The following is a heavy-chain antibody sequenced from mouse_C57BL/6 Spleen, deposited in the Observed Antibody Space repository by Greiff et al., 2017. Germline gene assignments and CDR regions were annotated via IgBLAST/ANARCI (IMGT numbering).Heavy chain of an antibody. CDR2: IRRKSSNYAT. CDR3: VGGYYGCYAMDY. CDR1: GFTFNTYA. Sequence: EVKLQESGGGLVQPKGSLKLSCAASGFTFNTYAMHWVRQAPGKGLEWVARIRRKSSNYATYYADSVKDTFTISRDDSQSRLYLRKHNLKTEDAAVFYCVGGYYGCYAMDYWGQGTSVTVSS. V-gene: IGHV10-3*01. J-gene: IGHJ4*01. D-gene: IGHD1-1*01.